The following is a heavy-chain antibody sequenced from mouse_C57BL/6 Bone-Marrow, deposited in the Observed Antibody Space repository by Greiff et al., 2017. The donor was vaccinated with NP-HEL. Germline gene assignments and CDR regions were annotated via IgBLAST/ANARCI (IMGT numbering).Heavy chain of an antibody. CDR2: INPSSGYT. J-gene: IGHJ4*01. Sequence: QVQLQQSGAELARPGASVKMSCKASGYTFTSYTMHWVKQRPGQGLEWIGYINPSSGYTKYNQKFKDKATLTADKSSSTAYMQLGSLTSEDSAVYDCARDYGSSYGAMDYWGQGTSVTVSS. CDR3: ARDYGSSYGAMDY. CDR1: GYTFTSYT. V-gene: IGHV1-4*01. D-gene: IGHD1-1*01.